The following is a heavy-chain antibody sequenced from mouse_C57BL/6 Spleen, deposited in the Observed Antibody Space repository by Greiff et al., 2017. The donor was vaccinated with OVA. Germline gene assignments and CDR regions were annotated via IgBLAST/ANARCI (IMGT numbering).Heavy chain of an antibody. CDR2: IRSKSNNYAT. CDR1: GFSFNTYA. J-gene: IGHJ4*01. V-gene: IGHV10-1*01. CDR3: VSRWLPAMDY. D-gene: IGHD2-3*01. Sequence: DVKLVESGGGLVQPKGSLKLSCAASGFSFNTYAMNWVRQAPGKGLEWVARIRSKSNNYATYYADSVKDRFTISRDDSESMLYLQMNNLKTEDTAMYYCVSRWLPAMDYWGQGTSVTVSS.